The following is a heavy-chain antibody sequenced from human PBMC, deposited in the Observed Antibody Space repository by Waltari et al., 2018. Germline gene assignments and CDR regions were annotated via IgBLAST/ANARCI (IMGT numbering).Heavy chain of an antibody. V-gene: IGHV1-24*01. CDR1: GYTLTELS. D-gene: IGHD4-17*01. CDR2: FDPEDGET. J-gene: IGHJ3*02. Sequence: QVQLVQSGAGVKKPGASVTVACKVSGYTLTELSMHQGRTALGTGLEWMGGFDPEDGETIYAQKFQGRVTMTEDTSTDTAYMELSSLRSEDTAVYYCAPRLHHFYGDEEIDAFDIWGQGTMVTVSS. CDR3: APRLHHFYGDEEIDAFDI.